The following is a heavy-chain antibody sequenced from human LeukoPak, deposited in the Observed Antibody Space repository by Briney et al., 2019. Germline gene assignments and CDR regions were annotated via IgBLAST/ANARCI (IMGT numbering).Heavy chain of an antibody. V-gene: IGHV5-51*01. D-gene: IGHD5-18*01. J-gene: IGHJ4*02. Sequence: GEALNISRKGSGYSFTRYWIGWVRQMPGQGLECRGIIYPGYSDARYRPSFQDQVTFSADKSISTAYLQWSSLKASDTAMYYCARHLGTAIVSPLGYWGQGTLVTVPS. CDR3: ARHLGTAIVSPLGY. CDR1: GYSFTRYW. CDR2: IYPGYSDA.